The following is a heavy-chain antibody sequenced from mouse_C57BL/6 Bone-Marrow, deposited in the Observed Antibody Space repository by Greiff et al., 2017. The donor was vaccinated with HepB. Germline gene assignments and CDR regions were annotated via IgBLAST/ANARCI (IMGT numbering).Heavy chain of an antibody. CDR2: INPNNGGT. CDR3: ARLLWYFDV. D-gene: IGHD6-2*01. V-gene: IGHV1-18*01. CDR1: GYTFTDYN. J-gene: IGHJ1*03. Sequence: EVHLVESGPELVKPGASVKIPCKASGYTFTDYNMDWVKQSHGKSLEWIGDINPNNGGTIYNQKFKGKATLTVDKSSSTAYMELRSLTSEDTAVYYCARLLWYFDVWGTGTTVTVSS.